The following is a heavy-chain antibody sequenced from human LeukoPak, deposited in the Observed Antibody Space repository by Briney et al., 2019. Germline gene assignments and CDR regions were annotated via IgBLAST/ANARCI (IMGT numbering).Heavy chain of an antibody. V-gene: IGHV3-7*01. CDR2: IKHDGSEK. CDR1: GFTFSSYW. J-gene: IGHJ3*02. CDR3: ARDCSAVIAAAGTAGAFDI. Sequence: GGSLRLSCAASGFTFSSYWMSWVRQAPGKGLEWVANIKHDGSEKYYVDSVKGRFTISRDNAKNPLYLQMNSLRAEATAVYYCARDCSAVIAAAGTAGAFDIWGQGTMVTVSS. D-gene: IGHD6-13*01.